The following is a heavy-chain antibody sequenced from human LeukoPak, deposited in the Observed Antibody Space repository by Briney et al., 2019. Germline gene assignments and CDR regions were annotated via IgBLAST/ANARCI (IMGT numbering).Heavy chain of an antibody. D-gene: IGHD2-21*01. CDR1: GFTFTTYD. CDR2: ISSAGYT. J-gene: IGHJ4*02. V-gene: IGHV3-13*01. CDR3: ARDGITPPGIFNFDY. Sequence: GGSLRLSCAASGFTFTTYDMHWVRQVTGGGLEWVSSISSAGYTYYPDSVEGRFTISRDNSKDTLYLQMNSLRADDTAVYYCARDGITPPGIFNFDYWGQGTLVTVSS.